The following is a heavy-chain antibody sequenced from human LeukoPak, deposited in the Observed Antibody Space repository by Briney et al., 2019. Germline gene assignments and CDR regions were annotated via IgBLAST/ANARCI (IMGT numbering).Heavy chain of an antibody. D-gene: IGHD5-24*01. V-gene: IGHV3-48*02. Sequence: SGGSLRLSCAASGFTFSSYGMNWVRQAPGKGLEWVSYISSTSRTIYDADSVKGRFTISRDNAKNSLYLQMNSLRDEDTAVYYCARDPLRWLQNNYYHYYMDVWGKGTTVTVSS. CDR2: ISSTSRTI. J-gene: IGHJ6*03. CDR3: ARDPLRWLQNNYYHYYMDV. CDR1: GFTFSSYG.